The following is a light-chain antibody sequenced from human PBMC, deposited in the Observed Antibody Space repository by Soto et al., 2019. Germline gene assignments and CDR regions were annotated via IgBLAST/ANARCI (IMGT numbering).Light chain of an antibody. CDR3: LQYYTYHQT. CDR2: VAS. J-gene: IGKJ3*01. CDR1: QGIRSH. V-gene: IGKV1-16*02. Sequence: DIQMTQSPSSLSASVGDRVIITFRASQGIRSHLAWFQQKPGKAPKYLIYVASNLQSGFPSKFSGCVSGTDFTLIIKSMQPEDFETYYCLQYYTYHQTFGPGTKVDIK.